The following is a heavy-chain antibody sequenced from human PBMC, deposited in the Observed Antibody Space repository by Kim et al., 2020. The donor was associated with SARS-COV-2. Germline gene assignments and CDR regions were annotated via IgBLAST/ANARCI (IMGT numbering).Heavy chain of an antibody. CDR3: ARENWGDLDI. CDR2: IKQGGSEN. V-gene: IGHV3-7*03. J-gene: IGHJ3*02. Sequence: GGSLRLSCAASGFPFTTYWMAWVRQAPGKEMQWVANIKQGGSENDYVDSVKGRFTISRDNAKNSLYLQMNSLRVEDTAMYYCARENWGDLDIWGQGILVT. CDR1: GFPFTTYW. D-gene: IGHD7-27*01.